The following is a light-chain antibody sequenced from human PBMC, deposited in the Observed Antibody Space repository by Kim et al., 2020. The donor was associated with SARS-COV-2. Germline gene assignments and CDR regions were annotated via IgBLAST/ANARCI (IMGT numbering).Light chain of an antibody. Sequence: LSVSPGERATLSCRASQNIRDNLAWYQQKPGQAPRLFIYDASTRATDIPARFSGSGSGTEFTLTISSLQSEDCALYYCQQYNDWRTFGQGTKLEI. CDR1: QNIRDN. CDR3: QQYNDWRT. CDR2: DAS. J-gene: IGKJ2*01. V-gene: IGKV3-15*01.